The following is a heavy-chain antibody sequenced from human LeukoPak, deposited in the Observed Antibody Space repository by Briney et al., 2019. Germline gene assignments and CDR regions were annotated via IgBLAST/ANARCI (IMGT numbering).Heavy chain of an antibody. D-gene: IGHD1-1*01. CDR2: VTGRGT. Sequence: PGGSLRLSCAASGFTFSSYAMSWVRQAPGKGLEWVSVVTGRGTYYADSVKGRFTISRDNSNNALFLQMNSLRVEDTAIYYCAKGQELDDGVFDSWGQGTLVTVSS. CDR1: GFTFSSYA. J-gene: IGHJ4*02. CDR3: AKGQELDDGVFDS. V-gene: IGHV3-23*01.